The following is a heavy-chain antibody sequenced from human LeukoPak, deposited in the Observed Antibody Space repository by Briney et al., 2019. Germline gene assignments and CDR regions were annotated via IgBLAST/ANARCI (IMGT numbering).Heavy chain of an antibody. CDR3: ARSPPAYSSSWYFDY. CDR1: GGSISSSSYY. V-gene: IGHV4-39*07. Sequence: SETLSLTCTVSGGSISSSSYYWGWIRQPPGKGLEWIGSIYYSGSTYYNPSLKSRVTISVDTSKNQFSLKLSSVTAADTAVYYCARSPPAYSSSWYFDYWGQGTLVTVSS. D-gene: IGHD6-13*01. CDR2: IYYSGST. J-gene: IGHJ4*02.